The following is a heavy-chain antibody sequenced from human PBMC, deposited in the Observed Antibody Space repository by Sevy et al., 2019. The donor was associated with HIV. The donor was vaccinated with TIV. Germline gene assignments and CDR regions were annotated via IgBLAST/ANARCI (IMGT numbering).Heavy chain of an antibody. J-gene: IGHJ4*02. CDR2: FDPEDGET. D-gene: IGHD2-15*01. Sequence: ASVKVSCKVSGKSLTAFSMHWVRQAPGKGLEWMGSFDPEDGETIYAQKLQGRLTMTEDTSTDTSYMELSSLTSEDTAVYYCARDVTWGRKVVAFDTWGPGTLVTVSS. V-gene: IGHV1-24*01. CDR1: GKSLTAFS. CDR3: ARDVTWGRKVVAFDT.